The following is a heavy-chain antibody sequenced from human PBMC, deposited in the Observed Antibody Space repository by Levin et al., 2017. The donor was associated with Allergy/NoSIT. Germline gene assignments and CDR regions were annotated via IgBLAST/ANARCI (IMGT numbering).Heavy chain of an antibody. CDR3: ASHFSMIRGDGNYGMDV. Sequence: PGGSLRLSCAASGFIFNNYAMHWVRQAPSKGLEWVAVIAHDGSNKYYADSVKGRLTISRDDSKSTVYLQMNSLRAEDTAVYYCASHFSMIRGDGNYGMDVWGQGTTVTVSS. D-gene: IGHD3-10*01. V-gene: IGHV3-30-3*01. CDR1: GFIFNNYA. J-gene: IGHJ6*02. CDR2: IAHDGSNK.